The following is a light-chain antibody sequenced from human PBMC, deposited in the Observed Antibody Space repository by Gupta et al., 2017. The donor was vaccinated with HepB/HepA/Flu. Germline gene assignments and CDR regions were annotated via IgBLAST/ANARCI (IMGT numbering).Light chain of an antibody. CDR1: QSVSSN. CDR2: RAD. Sequence: DIVMTQTPATLSVSPGETASLSCRASQSVSSNLAWYQQKPGQAPRRPTGRADTRATGSPARSSGSGSGTDCTSTSPIMKSDDGASDAGQNYTNVQLSLGGGTKVEIK. J-gene: IGKJ4*01. V-gene: IGKV3-15*01. CDR3: QNYTNVQLS.